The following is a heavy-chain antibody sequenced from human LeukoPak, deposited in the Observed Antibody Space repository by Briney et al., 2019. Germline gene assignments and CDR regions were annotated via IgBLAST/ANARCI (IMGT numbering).Heavy chain of an antibody. V-gene: IGHV3-7*01. CDR1: GFTFSSYW. CDR2: IKQDGSEK. CDR3: ARGGVYSTSAVDY. D-gene: IGHD6-6*01. Sequence: GGSLRLSCAASGFTFSSYWMSWVRQAPGKGPEWVANIKQDGSEKYYVDSVKGRFTISRDNAKNSLYLQMNSLRAEDTAVYYCARGGVYSTSAVDYWGQGTLVTVSS. J-gene: IGHJ4*02.